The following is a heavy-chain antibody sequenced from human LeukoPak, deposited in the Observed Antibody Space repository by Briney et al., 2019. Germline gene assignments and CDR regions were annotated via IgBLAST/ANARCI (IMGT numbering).Heavy chain of an antibody. V-gene: IGHV4-59*01. CDR1: GGSISNYY. CDR2: IYYSGSI. CDR3: ARAEKVVEAATGPDYYYYYGMGV. D-gene: IGHD2-15*01. J-gene: IGHJ6*02. Sequence: SETLSLTCTVSGGSISNYYWSWIRQPPGKRLEWIGYIYYSGSINYNPSLKSRVTISVDTSKNQFSLKLSSVTAADTAVYYCARAEKVVEAATGPDYYYYYGMGVWGQGTTVTVSS.